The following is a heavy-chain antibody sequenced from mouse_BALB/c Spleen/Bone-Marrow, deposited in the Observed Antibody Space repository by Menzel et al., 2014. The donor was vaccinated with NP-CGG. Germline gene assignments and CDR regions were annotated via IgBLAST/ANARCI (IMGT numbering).Heavy chain of an antibody. J-gene: IGHJ2*01. D-gene: IGHD1-1*01. CDR1: GFNIKDTY. Sequence: EVQLQQSGAELVKPGASVKLSCTASGFNIKDTYMHWVKQRPEQGLEWIGRIDPANGNTKYDPKFQGKATITADTSSNTAYLQLSSLTSEDTAVCYCASYYYGHYFDYWGQGTTLTVSS. CDR2: IDPANGNT. CDR3: ASYYYGHYFDY. V-gene: IGHV14-3*02.